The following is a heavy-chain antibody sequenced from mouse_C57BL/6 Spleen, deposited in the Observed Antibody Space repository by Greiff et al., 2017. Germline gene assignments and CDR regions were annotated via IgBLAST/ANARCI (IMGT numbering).Heavy chain of an antibody. CDR3: ARGITTVGLLDY. CDR2: ISDGGSYT. Sequence: EVHLVESGGGLVKPGGSLKLSCAASGFTFSSYAMSWVRQTPEKRLEWVATISDGGSYTYYPDNVKGRFTISRDNAKNNLYLQMSHLKSEDTAMYYCARGITTVGLLDYWGQGTTLTVSS. CDR1: GFTFSSYA. J-gene: IGHJ2*01. V-gene: IGHV5-4*01. D-gene: IGHD1-1*01.